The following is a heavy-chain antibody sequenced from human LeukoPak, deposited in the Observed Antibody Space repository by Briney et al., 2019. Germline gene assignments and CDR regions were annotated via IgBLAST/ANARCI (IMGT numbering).Heavy chain of an antibody. CDR3: ARRCIAVAGIFAYSHKRGPNWFDP. V-gene: IGHV4-4*02. Sequence: SETLSLTCAVSGGSISSSNWWSWVRPPPGKGLEWIGEIYHSGSTNYNPSLKSRVTISVDTSKNQFSLKLSSVTAADTAVYYCARRCIAVAGIFAYSHKRGPNWFDPWGQGTLVTVSS. CDR2: IYHSGST. CDR1: GGSISSSNW. D-gene: IGHD6-19*01. J-gene: IGHJ5*02.